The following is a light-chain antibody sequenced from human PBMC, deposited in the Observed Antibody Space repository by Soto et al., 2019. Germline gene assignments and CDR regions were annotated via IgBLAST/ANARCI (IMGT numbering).Light chain of an antibody. V-gene: IGLV2-14*01. CDR1: SSDVGNYDY. J-gene: IGLJ2*01. CDR3: TSYATMKVVR. Sequence: QSALTQPASVSGSPGQSITISCTGTSSDVGNYDYVSWYQHHPGKAPKLIIYEVMNRPSGVSDRFSGSKSGNTASLTIFRLQAEDEADYYCTSYATMKVVRFGGGTKVTVL. CDR2: EVM.